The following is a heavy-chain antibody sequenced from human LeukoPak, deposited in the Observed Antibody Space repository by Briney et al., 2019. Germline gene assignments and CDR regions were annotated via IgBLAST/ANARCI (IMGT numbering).Heavy chain of an antibody. CDR2: IIPIFGTA. D-gene: IGHD5-24*01. V-gene: IGHV1-69*13. Sequence: SVKVSCKASGGTFSSYAISWVRQAPGQGLEWMGGIIPIFGTANYAQKFQGRVTITADESTSTAYMELSSLRSEDTAVYYCARDWVEMATPHYYYYGMDVWGQGTTVTVSS. CDR3: ARDWVEMATPHYYYYGMDV. CDR1: GGTFSSYA. J-gene: IGHJ6*02.